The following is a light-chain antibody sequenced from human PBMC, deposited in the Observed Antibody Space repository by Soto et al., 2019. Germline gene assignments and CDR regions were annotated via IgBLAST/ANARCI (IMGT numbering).Light chain of an antibody. V-gene: IGKV3-20*01. Sequence: EIVLTQSPGTLSLSPGERATLSCRASQSVSSSYLAWYQQKPGQAPRLLIYGASSRATGIPDRFSGSGSGTDFTRTISRLESEDFAVYYCQQYGSSPRTFGGGTKVEIK. CDR1: QSVSSSY. J-gene: IGKJ4*01. CDR2: GAS. CDR3: QQYGSSPRT.